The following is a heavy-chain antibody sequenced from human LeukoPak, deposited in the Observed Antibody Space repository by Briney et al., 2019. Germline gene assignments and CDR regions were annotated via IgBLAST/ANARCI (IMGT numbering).Heavy chain of an antibody. CDR2: IYYSGGT. J-gene: IGHJ4*02. V-gene: IGHV4-59*01. CDR1: GGSISSYY. Sequence: PSETLSLTCTVSGGSISSYYWSWIRQPPGKGLEWIGYIYYSGGTNYNPSLKSRVTISVDTSKNQFSLKLSSVTAADTAVYYCASIPSGSLYFDYWGQGTLVTVSS. CDR3: ASIPSGSLYFDY. D-gene: IGHD3-10*01.